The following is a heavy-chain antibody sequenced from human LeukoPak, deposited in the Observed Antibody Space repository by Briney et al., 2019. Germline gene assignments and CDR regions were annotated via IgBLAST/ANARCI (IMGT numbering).Heavy chain of an antibody. J-gene: IGHJ4*02. CDR2: INHSGST. D-gene: IGHD2-2*01. Sequence: SETLSLTCAVYGGSFSGYDWSWIRQPPGKGLEWIGEINHSGSTNYNPSLKSRVTISVDTSKNQFSLKLSSVTAADTAVYYCARGSYCSSTSCPSCFDYWGQGTLVTVSS. V-gene: IGHV4-34*01. CDR3: ARGSYCSSTSCPSCFDY. CDR1: GGSFSGYD.